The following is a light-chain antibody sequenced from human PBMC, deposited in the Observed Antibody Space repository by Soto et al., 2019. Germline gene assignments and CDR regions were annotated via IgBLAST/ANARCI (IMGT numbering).Light chain of an antibody. CDR3: PQLKSYPIT. Sequence: IQLTHSPSFLSASGGDRVTINCRASQGISRYLSCYQQNPGKAPNLLSYAASPLQSGVPSRVRGSGSGTEFTLTIRCLQTEDFATDYSPQLKSYPITLGPGTRLQV. CDR1: QGISRY. CDR2: AAS. V-gene: IGKV1-9*01. J-gene: IGKJ5*01.